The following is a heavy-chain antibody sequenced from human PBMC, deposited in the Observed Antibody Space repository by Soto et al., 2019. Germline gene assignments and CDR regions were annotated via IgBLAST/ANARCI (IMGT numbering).Heavy chain of an antibody. V-gene: IGHV4-31*03. CDR3: AGDLLNYFDY. CDR2: IYYSGST. J-gene: IGHJ4*02. Sequence: SETLSLTCTVSGGSISSGGYYWSWIRQHPGKGLEWIGYIYYSGSTYYNPSLKSRVTISVDTSKNQFSLKLSSVTAADTAVYYCAGDLLNYFDYWGQGTLVTVSS. CDR1: GGSISSGGYY.